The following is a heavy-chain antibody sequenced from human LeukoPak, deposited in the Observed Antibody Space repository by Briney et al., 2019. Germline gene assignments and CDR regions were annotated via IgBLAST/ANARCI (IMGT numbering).Heavy chain of an antibody. V-gene: IGHV4-39*07. CDR3: ARDLLLSSVFDP. J-gene: IGHJ5*02. CDR2: IYYSGST. D-gene: IGHD3-10*01. CDR1: GGSISSYY. Sequence: PSGTLSLTCTVSGGSISSYYWGWIRQPPGKGLEWIGSIYYSGSTYYNPSLKSRVTISVDTSKNQFSLKLSSVTAADTAVYYCARDLLLSSVFDPWGQGTLVTVSS.